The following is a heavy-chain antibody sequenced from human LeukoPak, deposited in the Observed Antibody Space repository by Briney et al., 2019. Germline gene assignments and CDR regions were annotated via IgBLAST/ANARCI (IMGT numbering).Heavy chain of an antibody. Sequence: SETLSLTCTVSGGSISSSSYYWGWIRQPPGKGLEWIGSIYYSGSTYYNPSLKSRVTISVDTSKNQFSLKLNSVTAADTAVCYCARVGRHGGAVDYWGQGTLVTVSS. CDR1: GGSISSSSYY. CDR3: ARVGRHGGAVDY. D-gene: IGHD4-23*01. CDR2: IYYSGST. J-gene: IGHJ4*02. V-gene: IGHV4-39*07.